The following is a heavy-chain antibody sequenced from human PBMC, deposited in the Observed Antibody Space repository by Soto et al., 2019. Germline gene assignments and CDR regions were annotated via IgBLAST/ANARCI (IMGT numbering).Heavy chain of an antibody. Sequence: GGSLRLSCAASGFTFSNYAMSWVRQAPGKGLEWVSSIGNKGDYIYHADSVKGRFTISRDNSKNTLFLQMNSLRAEDTAIYYCAKEVGYCISPTCPQRVDSWGQGTLVTVSS. J-gene: IGHJ4*02. CDR2: IGNKGDYI. CDR1: GFTFSNYA. CDR3: AKEVGYCISPTCPQRVDS. D-gene: IGHD2-2*01. V-gene: IGHV3-23*01.